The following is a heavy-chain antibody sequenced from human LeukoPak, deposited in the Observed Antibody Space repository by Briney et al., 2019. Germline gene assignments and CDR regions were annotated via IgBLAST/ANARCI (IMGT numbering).Heavy chain of an antibody. V-gene: IGHV1-69*05. J-gene: IGHJ4*02. D-gene: IGHD5-18*01. Sequence: ASVKVSCKASGGTFSSYAISWVRQAPGQGLEWMGRIIPIFGTANYAQKFQGRVTITTDESTSTAYMELSSLRSKDTVVYYCARDHMGGYTFHTLDYWGQGTLVTVSS. CDR3: ARDHMGGYTFHTLDY. CDR1: GGTFSSYA. CDR2: IIPIFGTA.